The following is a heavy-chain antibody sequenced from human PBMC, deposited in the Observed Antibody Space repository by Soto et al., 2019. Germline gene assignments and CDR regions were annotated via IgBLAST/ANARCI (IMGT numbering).Heavy chain of an antibody. Sequence: SVKVSCKASGGTFSSYAISWVRQAPGQGLEWMGGIIPIFGTANYAQKIQGRDTITADESTSTAYMELSSLRSEDTAVYYCARERSYGVAFDYWGQGTLVTVSS. D-gene: IGHD4-17*01. CDR2: IIPIFGTA. V-gene: IGHV1-69*13. CDR3: ARERSYGVAFDY. CDR1: GGTFSSYA. J-gene: IGHJ4*02.